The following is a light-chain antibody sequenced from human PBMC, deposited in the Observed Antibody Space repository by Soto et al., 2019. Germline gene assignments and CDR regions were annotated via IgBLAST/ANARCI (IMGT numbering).Light chain of an antibody. CDR2: KAS. CDR1: QSISSW. Sequence: DIQMTQYPSTLSASVGDRVTITCRASQSISSWLAWYQQKPGKAPKLLIYKASSLESGGPSRFSGSGSGTEFTLTISSLQPDDFATYYCQQYNSYPTFGQGTKLEIK. V-gene: IGKV1-5*03. J-gene: IGKJ2*01. CDR3: QQYNSYPT.